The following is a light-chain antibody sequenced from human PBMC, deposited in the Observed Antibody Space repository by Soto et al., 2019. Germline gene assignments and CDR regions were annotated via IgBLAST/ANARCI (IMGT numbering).Light chain of an antibody. V-gene: IGKV3-11*01. J-gene: IGKJ4*01. CDR3: QQRNKWPLT. CDR1: QSVSSY. CDR2: DAS. Sequence: EIVLTQSPATLSLSPGERATLSCRASQSVSSYFAWYQQKPGQAPRLLIYDASNRATGIPARFSGSGSGTDFTLTIRSLEPEHFAVYYCQQRNKWPLTFGGGTMVEIK.